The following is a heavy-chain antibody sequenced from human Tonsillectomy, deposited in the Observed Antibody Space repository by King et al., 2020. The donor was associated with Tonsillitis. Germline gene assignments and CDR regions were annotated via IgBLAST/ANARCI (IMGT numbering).Heavy chain of an antibody. D-gene: IGHD1-26*01. V-gene: IGHV3-9*01. J-gene: IGHJ6*02. CDR1: GFSFTDYA. Sequence: VQLVESGGGLVQPGRSLRLSCAASGFSFTDYAVHWVRQAPGKGLEWVSGISWKSGSIAYADSVKGRFTISRDNAKNSLYLQMNSLRAEDTALYYCVKRLSSWVSHPDVGYHGMDVWGPGPPATVSS. CDR3: VKRLSSWVSHPDVGYHGMDV. CDR2: ISWKSGSI.